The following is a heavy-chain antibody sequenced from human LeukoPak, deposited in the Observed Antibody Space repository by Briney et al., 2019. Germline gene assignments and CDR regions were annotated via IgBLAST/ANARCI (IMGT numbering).Heavy chain of an antibody. V-gene: IGHV3-7*01. CDR1: GFTFRTCW. CDR2: INQGGGDT. J-gene: IGHJ4*02. D-gene: IGHD2-21*01. CDR3: ARLLGDRTIYDY. Sequence: AGGSLGLSCAASGFTFRTCWMSWVRQAPGKGLEWVASINQGGGDTYYVESVKGRFTISRDNAMNSFFLQMNNLRVEDTAVYYCARLLGDRTIYDYWGQGTLVTVSS.